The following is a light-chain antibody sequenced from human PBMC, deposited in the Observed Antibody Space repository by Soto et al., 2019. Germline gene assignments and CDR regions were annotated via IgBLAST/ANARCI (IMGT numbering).Light chain of an antibody. Sequence: DIPMTQSPSTLSASVGDRVTITCRASQSISSWLAWYQQKPGKAPKLLIYKASSLESGVPSRFSGSGSGTAFPLTISSLQPDDFATYYCQQYNSYPWTFGQGTKVEIK. V-gene: IGKV1-5*03. CDR2: KAS. CDR1: QSISSW. CDR3: QQYNSYPWT. J-gene: IGKJ1*01.